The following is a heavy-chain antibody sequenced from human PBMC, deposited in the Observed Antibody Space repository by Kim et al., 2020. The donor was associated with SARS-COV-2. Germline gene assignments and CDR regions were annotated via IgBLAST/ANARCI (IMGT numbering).Heavy chain of an antibody. CDR3: AREGRITIFGVVIPKDYYMDV. Sequence: GGSLRLSCAASGFTFSSYSMNWVRQAPGKGLEWVSSISSSSSDIYYADSVKGRFTISRDNAKNSLYLQMNSLRAEDTAVYYCAREGRITIFGVVIPKDYYMDVWGKGTTVTVSS. V-gene: IGHV3-21*01. D-gene: IGHD3-3*01. CDR2: ISSSSSDI. CDR1: GFTFSSYS. J-gene: IGHJ6*03.